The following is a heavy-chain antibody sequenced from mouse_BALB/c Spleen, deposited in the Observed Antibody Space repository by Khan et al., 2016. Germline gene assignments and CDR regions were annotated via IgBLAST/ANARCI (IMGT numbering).Heavy chain of an antibody. V-gene: IGHV5-6-5*01. CDR1: GFTFSSYA. CDR3: ADYYRYDEGYYYAMDY. CDR2: ITSGGST. D-gene: IGHD2-14*01. J-gene: IGHJ4*01. Sequence: EVELVESGGGLVKPGGSLKLSCAASGFTFSSYAMSWVRQTPEKRLEWVASITSGGSTYYPDSVKGRFTISRDNARNILYLQMSSLRSEDTAMYYSADYYRYDEGYYYAMDYWGQGTSVTVSS.